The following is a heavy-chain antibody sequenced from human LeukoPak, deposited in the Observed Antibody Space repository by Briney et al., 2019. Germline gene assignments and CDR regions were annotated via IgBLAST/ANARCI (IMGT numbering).Heavy chain of an antibody. CDR1: GFTFSDYY. D-gene: IGHD3-3*01. V-gene: IGHV3-11*04. CDR3: ARKYYDFWSGSESPYYFDY. J-gene: IGHJ4*02. CDR2: ISSSGSTI. Sequence: GGSLRLSCAASGFTFSDYYMSWIRQAPGKGLEWVSYISSSGSTIYYADSVKGRFTISRDNAKNSLYLQMNSLRAEDTAVYYCARKYYDFWSGSESPYYFDYWGQGTLVTVSS.